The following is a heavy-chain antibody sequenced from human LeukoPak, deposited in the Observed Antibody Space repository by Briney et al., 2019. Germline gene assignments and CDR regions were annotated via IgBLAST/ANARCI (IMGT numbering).Heavy chain of an antibody. CDR3: ALGYCSSTSCGEWFDP. CDR1: GYTFTSYD. D-gene: IGHD2-2*01. Sequence: ASVKVSCKASGYTFTSYDINWVRQATGQGLEWMGWMNPNSGNTGYAQKFQGRVTMTRNTSISTAYMELSSLRSEDMAVYYCALGYCSSTSCGEWFDPWGQGTLVTVSS. V-gene: IGHV1-8*01. J-gene: IGHJ5*02. CDR2: MNPNSGNT.